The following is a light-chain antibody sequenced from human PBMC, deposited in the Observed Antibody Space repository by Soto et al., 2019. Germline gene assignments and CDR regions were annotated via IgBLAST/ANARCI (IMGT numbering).Light chain of an antibody. CDR3: QQYGTSFPT. V-gene: IGKV3-11*01. J-gene: IGKJ1*01. CDR1: QSVSSY. CDR2: DAS. Sequence: EIVLTQSPSTLSLSPGERATLSCRASQSVSSYLAWYQQKPGQAPRLLIYDASNRATGIPARFSGSGSGTDFTLTISRLEPEDFAVYFCQQYGTSFPTFDQGTKVDIK.